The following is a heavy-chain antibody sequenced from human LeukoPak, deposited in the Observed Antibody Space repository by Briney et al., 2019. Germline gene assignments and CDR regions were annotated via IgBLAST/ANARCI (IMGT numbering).Heavy chain of an antibody. V-gene: IGHV1-18*01. J-gene: IGHJ4*02. CDR2: ISAYNGNT. CDR1: GYTFTSYG. CDR3: ARVKHIVVVTAIPEYYFDY. Sequence: VASVKVSCKASGYTFTSYGISWVRQAPGQGLEWMGWISAYNGNTNYAQKLQGRVTMTTDTSTSTAYMKLRSLRSDDTAVYYCARVKHIVVVTAIPEYYFDYWGQGTLVTVSS. D-gene: IGHD2-21*02.